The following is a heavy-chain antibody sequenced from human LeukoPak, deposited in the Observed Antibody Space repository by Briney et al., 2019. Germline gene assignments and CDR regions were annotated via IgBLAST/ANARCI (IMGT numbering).Heavy chain of an antibody. CDR3: AELLNFDY. J-gene: IGHJ4*02. Sequence: PSETLSLTCTVSGGSISSSSYYWGWIRQPPGKGLVWIGSIYYSGSTYYNPSLKSRVTISVDTSKNQFSLKLSSVTAADTAVYYCAELLNFDYWGQGTLVTVSS. V-gene: IGHV4-39*07. D-gene: IGHD2-15*01. CDR2: IYYSGST. CDR1: GGSISSSSYY.